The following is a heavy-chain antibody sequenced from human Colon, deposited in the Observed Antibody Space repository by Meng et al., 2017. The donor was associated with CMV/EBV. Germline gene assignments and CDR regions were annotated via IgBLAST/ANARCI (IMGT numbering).Heavy chain of an antibody. J-gene: IGHJ4*02. D-gene: IGHD1-26*01. CDR2: IYSGGST. Sequence: GESLKISCAASGFTFKDYAMHWVRQAPGKGLEWVSVIYSGGSTYYADSVKGRFTISRDNSKNTVYLQMNSLRAEDTAVYYCARASGGSYLFDYWGQGTLVTVSS. CDR3: ARASGGSYLFDY. CDR1: GFTFKDYA. V-gene: IGHV3-53*01.